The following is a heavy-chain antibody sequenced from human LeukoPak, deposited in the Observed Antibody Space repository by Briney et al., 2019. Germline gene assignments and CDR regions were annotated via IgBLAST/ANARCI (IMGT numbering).Heavy chain of an antibody. CDR2: VKPDSGDT. Sequence: ASVKVSCKASGYTFIGYFIHWVRQAPGQGLEWMGRVKPDSGDTKFAQSFQGRVTITSDTSINTAYMELSRLTPDDTAVYYCARDLSSTPHWEFDYWGQGTLVTVSS. D-gene: IGHD1-26*01. CDR1: GYTFIGYF. CDR3: ARDLSSTPHWEFDY. V-gene: IGHV1-2*06. J-gene: IGHJ4*02.